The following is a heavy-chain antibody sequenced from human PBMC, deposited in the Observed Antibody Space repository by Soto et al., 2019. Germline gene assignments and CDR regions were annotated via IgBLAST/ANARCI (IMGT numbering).Heavy chain of an antibody. CDR2: IWYDGSNK. Sequence: GGSLRLSCAASGVSFSSYWMSWVRQAPGKGLEWVAVIWYDGSNKYYADSVKGRFTISRDNSKNTLYLQMNSLRAEDTAVSYCASDRENWNDAPFDDWGQGTLVSVSS. CDR3: ASDRENWNDAPFDD. D-gene: IGHD1-1*01. V-gene: IGHV3-33*08. J-gene: IGHJ4*02. CDR1: GVSFSSYW.